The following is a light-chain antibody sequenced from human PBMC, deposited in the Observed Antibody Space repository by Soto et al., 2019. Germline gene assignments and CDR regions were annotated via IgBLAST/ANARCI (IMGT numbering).Light chain of an antibody. CDR2: GAS. V-gene: IGKV3-20*01. Sequence: EIVLTQSPGTLSLSPGERATLSCRASQSVSSSYLDWYQQKPGQAPRLLIYGASSRATGMPDRFSGSGAGTAFTLPISRLEPEDFAVYYCQRYGSSPQTFGQRTKVAIK. J-gene: IGKJ1*01. CDR3: QRYGSSPQT. CDR1: QSVSSSY.